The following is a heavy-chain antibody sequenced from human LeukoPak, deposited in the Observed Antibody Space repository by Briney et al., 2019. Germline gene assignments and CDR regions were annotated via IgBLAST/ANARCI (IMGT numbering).Heavy chain of an antibody. CDR1: GYPFTGYF. Sequence: VASVKVSCKASGYPFTGYFIHWVRQAPGLGLEWMGWINPNSGGTNYAQKLQGRVTMTTDTSTSTAYMELRSLRSDDTAVYYCARNPTKIYYDILTGSYYFDYWGQGTLVTVSS. V-gene: IGHV1-2*02. CDR3: ARNPTKIYYDILTGSYYFDY. J-gene: IGHJ4*02. CDR2: INPNSGGT. D-gene: IGHD3-9*01.